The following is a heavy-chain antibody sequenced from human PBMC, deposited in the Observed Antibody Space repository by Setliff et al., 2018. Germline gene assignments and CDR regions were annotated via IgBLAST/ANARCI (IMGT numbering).Heavy chain of an antibody. Sequence: GSLRLSCAASGFTFSSYAMHWVRQAPGKGLEWVAVITYDGSNKFYADSVRGRFTISRDDSKNTLYLQMNSLRAEDTGIYYCAKDRNFPNDVFDTWGRGTLVTV. CDR1: GFTFSSYA. D-gene: IGHD3-3*01. CDR2: ITYDGSNK. J-gene: IGHJ5*02. CDR3: AKDRNFPNDVFDT. V-gene: IGHV3-30*07.